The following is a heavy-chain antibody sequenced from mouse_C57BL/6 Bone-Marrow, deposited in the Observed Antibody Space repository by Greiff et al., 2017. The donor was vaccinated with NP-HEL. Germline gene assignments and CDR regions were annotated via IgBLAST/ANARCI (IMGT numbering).Heavy chain of an antibody. CDR3: ARCPY. J-gene: IGHJ3*01. CDR1: GFTFSDYY. CDR2: ISNGGGST. Sequence: EVHLVESGGGLVQPGGSLKLSCAASGFTFSDYYMYWVRQTPEKRLEWVAYISNGGGSTYYPDTVKGRFTISRDNAKNTLYLQMSRLKSEDTAMYYCARCPYWGQGTLVTVSA. V-gene: IGHV5-12*01. D-gene: IGHD6-1*01.